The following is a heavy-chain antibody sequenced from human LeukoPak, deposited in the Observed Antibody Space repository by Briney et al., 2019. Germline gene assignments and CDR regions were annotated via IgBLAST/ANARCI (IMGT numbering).Heavy chain of an antibody. V-gene: IGHV3-43*02. CDR3: AKGMGPGYSYEAVDY. J-gene: IGHJ4*02. D-gene: IGHD5-18*01. CDR1: GFTFDDYA. Sequence: GGSLRLSCAASGFTFDDYAMHWVRQAPGKGLEWVSLISGDGGSTYYADSVKGRFTISRDNSKNSLYLQMNSLRTEDTALYYCAKGMGPGYSYEAVDYWGQGTLVTVSS. CDR2: ISGDGGST.